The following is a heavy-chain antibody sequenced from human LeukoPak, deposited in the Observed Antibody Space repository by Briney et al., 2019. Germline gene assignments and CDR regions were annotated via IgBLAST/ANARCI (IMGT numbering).Heavy chain of an antibody. CDR3: ARESGYCSSTSCYQVGYYYYMDV. D-gene: IGHD2-2*01. CDR2: ISYDGSNK. CDR1: GFTFSSYA. V-gene: IGHV3-30*01. J-gene: IGHJ6*03. Sequence: GSLRLSCAASGFTFSSYAMHRVRQAPGKGLEWVAVISYDGSNKYYADSVKGRFTISRDNSKNTLYLQMNSLRAEDTAVYYCARESGYCSSTSCYQVGYYYYMDVWGKGTTVTVSS.